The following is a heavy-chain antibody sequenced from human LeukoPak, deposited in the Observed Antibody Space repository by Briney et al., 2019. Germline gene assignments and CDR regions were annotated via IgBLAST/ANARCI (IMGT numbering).Heavy chain of an antibody. CDR1: GGSISSYY. V-gene: IGHV4-59*01. J-gene: IGHJ5*02. Sequence: SETLSLTGTVSGGSISSYYWSWIRQPPGKGLEWIGHIYGSGSTNYNPSLKSRVILSVDTSKNQFSLKLSSVTAADTAVYYCAREGTSGTHLNWFDPWGQGTLVTVSS. D-gene: IGHD1-1*01. CDR3: AREGTSGTHLNWFDP. CDR2: IYGSGST.